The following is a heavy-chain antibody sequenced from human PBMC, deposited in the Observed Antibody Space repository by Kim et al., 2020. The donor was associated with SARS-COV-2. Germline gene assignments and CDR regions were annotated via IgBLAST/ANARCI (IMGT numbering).Heavy chain of an antibody. CDR1: GDTISTNSAA. D-gene: IGHD6-19*01. J-gene: IGHJ4*02. V-gene: IGHV6-1*01. Sequence: SQTLSLTCAISGDTISTNSAAWNWIRQSPSRGLEWLGRTYYTSKWYSDSAESVKGRITINADTSKNQVSLQLNSVTPEDTAVYYCARDNITVAGAGYYFDYWGQGTLVTVSA. CDR2: TYYTSKWYS. CDR3: ARDNITVAGAGYYFDY.